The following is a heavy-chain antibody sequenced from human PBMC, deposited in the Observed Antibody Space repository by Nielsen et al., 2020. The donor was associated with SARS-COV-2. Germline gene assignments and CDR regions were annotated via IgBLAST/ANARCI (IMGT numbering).Heavy chain of an antibody. V-gene: IGHV4-34*09. CDR2: VNRDGVT. D-gene: IGHD4-17*01. Sequence: PGKGLEWIGEVNRDGVTDYNPSLRSRVTISADASKNQFSLKLSSVTAADTAVYYCARDASPDYGDYPTYYGMDVWGQGTTVTVSS. J-gene: IGHJ6*02. CDR3: ARDASPDYGDYPTYYGMDV.